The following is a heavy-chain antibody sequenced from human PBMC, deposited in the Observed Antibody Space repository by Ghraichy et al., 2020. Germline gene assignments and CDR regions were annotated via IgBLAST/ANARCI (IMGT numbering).Heavy chain of an antibody. J-gene: IGHJ3*02. V-gene: IGHV3-23*01. CDR3: AKGRITMIVVSDAFDI. CDR2: ISGSGGST. D-gene: IGHD3-22*01. CDR1: GFTFSSYA. Sequence: GGSLRLSCAASGFTFSSYAMSWVRQAPGKGLEWVSAISGSGGSTYYADSVKGRFTISRDNSKNTLYLQMNSLRAEDTAVYYCAKGRITMIVVSDAFDIWGQGTMVTVSS.